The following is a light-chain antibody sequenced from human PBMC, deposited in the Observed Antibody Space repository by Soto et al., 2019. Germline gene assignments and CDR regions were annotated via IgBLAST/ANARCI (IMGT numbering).Light chain of an antibody. J-gene: IGLJ1*01. Sequence: LTQPASLSGSPGQSITISCTGTSSDVGGYNYVSWYQQHPGKAPKLMIYDVSNRPSGVSNRFSGSKSGNTASLTISGLQAEDEADYYCSSYTSSSTLVFGTGTRSPS. CDR2: DVS. CDR1: SSDVGGYNY. CDR3: SSYTSSSTLV. V-gene: IGLV2-14*01.